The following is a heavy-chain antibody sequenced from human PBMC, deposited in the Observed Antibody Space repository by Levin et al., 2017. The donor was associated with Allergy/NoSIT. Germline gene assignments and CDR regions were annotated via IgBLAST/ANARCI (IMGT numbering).Heavy chain of an antibody. CDR3: ARWGEMATIDVFDY. V-gene: IGHV1-3*01. J-gene: IGHJ4*02. D-gene: IGHD5-24*01. CDR2: INAGNGNT. Sequence: GESLKISCKASGYTFTSYAMHWVRQAPGQRLEWMGWINAGNGNTKYSQKFQGRVTITRDTSASTAYMELSSLRSEDTAVYYCARWGEMATIDVFDYWGQGTLVTVSS. CDR1: GYTFTSYA.